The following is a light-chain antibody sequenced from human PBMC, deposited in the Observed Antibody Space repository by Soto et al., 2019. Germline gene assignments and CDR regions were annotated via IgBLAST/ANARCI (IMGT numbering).Light chain of an antibody. Sequence: QSVLTQPPSMSGAPGQRVTISCAGSSSDIGAGQNVHWYQQFPGTAPKLLIYDNTNRPSGVPDRFSGSKSGASASLAITGLQAEDEADYYCQSYDHSLRGWVFGGGTKLTVL. V-gene: IGLV1-40*01. J-gene: IGLJ3*02. CDR3: QSYDHSLRGWV. CDR1: SSDIGAGQN. CDR2: DNT.